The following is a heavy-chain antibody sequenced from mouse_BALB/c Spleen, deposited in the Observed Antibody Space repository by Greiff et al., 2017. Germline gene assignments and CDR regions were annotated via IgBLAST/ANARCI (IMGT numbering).Heavy chain of an antibody. CDR2: ISNGGGST. D-gene: IGHD1-1*01. V-gene: IGHV5-12-2*01. CDR1: GFTFSSYT. CDR3: ARQGYYYGSSYGAMDY. Sequence: EVKLMESGGGLVQPGGSLKLSCAASGFTFSSYTMSWVRQTPEKRLEWVAYISNGGGSTYYPDTVKGRFTISRDNAKNTLYLQMSSLKSEDTAMYYCARQGYYYGSSYGAMDYWGQGTSVTVSS. J-gene: IGHJ4*01.